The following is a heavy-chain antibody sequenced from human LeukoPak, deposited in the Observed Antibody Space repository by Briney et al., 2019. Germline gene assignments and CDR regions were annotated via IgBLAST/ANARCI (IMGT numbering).Heavy chain of an antibody. Sequence: SGGSLRLSCAASGFTFSSYSMNWVRQAPGKGLEWVSSISSSSSYIYYADSVKGRFTISRDNSKNTLYLQMNSLRAEDTAVYYCARKDIVTGGWFDPWGQGTLVTVSS. CDR3: ARKDIVTGGWFDP. V-gene: IGHV3-21*04. D-gene: IGHD2-15*01. CDR2: ISSSSSYI. CDR1: GFTFSSYS. J-gene: IGHJ5*02.